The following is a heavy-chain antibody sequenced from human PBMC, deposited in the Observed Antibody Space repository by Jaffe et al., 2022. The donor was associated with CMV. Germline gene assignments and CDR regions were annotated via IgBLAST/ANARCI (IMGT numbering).Heavy chain of an antibody. Sequence: QVTLRESGPALVKPTQTLTLTCTFSGFSLTTSGMCVTWIRQAPGKALEWLARIDWEDEKYYSTSLKSRLTISKDTSKNQVVLTMTNMDPVDTATYYCARTLYRSSSGWYRYNYYYMDVWGKGTTVAVSS. J-gene: IGHJ6*03. D-gene: IGHD6-19*01. CDR1: GFSLTTSGMC. CDR3: ARTLYRSSSGWYRYNYYYMDV. CDR2: IDWEDEK. V-gene: IGHV2-70*13.